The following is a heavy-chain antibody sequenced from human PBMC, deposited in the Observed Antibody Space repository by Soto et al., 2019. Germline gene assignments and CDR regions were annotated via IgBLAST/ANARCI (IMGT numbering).Heavy chain of an antibody. CDR3: ARGKQARITCFFDY. J-gene: IGHJ4*02. Sequence: PSETLSLTCTVSGASFSSFYCSLIRQSPGKGLEWMGYIHDSGKTGYNPSLENRVSIVLGTSANQFSLKLSSVTAADTAIYYCARGKQARITCFFDYWGQGPLVTVYS. V-gene: IGHV4-59*01. CDR2: IHDSGKT. CDR1: GASFSSFY. D-gene: IGHD1-20*01.